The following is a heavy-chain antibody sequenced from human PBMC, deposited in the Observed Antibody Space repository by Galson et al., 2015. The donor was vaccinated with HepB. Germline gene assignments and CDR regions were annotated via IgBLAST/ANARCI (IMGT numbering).Heavy chain of an antibody. J-gene: IGHJ2*01. CDR3: ARELDLWFGDSWGGGFFDL. Sequence: SLRLSCAASGFTFSRYAMTWVRQAPGKGLEWVSSITSNGGRTFYTDSVKGRFTISRDNSKNTLHLQMSSLRAEDTAVYYCARELDLWFGDSWGGGFFDLWGRGTLVTVSS. CDR2: ITSNGGRT. V-gene: IGHV3-23*01. CDR1: GFTFSRYA. D-gene: IGHD3-10*01.